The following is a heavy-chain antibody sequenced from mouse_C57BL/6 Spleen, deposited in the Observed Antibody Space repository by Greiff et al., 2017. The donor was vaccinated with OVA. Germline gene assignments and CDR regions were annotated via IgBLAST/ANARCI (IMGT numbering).Heavy chain of an antibody. CDR1: GFTFSSYT. V-gene: IGHV5-9*01. CDR3: ASQYYDYLDY. CDR2: ISGGGGNT. J-gene: IGHJ2*01. D-gene: IGHD2-4*01. Sequence: EVKLVESGGGLVKPGGSLKLSCAASGFTFSSYTMSWVRQTPEKRLEWVATISGGGGNTYYPDSVKGRFTISRDNAKNTLYLQMSSLRSEDTALYYCASQYYDYLDYWGQGTTLTVSS.